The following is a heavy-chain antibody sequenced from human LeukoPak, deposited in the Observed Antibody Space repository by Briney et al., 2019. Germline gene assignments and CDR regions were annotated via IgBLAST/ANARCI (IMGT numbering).Heavy chain of an antibody. CDR3: AREVPGAYWYFDL. CDR2: IYYSGST. J-gene: IGHJ2*01. V-gene: IGHV4-59*01. CDR1: GGSIRSYY. Sequence: SETLSLTFTVSGGSIRSYYWSWIRQPPGKGLEWIGYIYYSGSTNYNPSLKSRVTISVDTSKNQFSLKLSSVTAADTAVYYCAREVPGAYWYFDLWGRGTLVTVSS. D-gene: IGHD2-2*01.